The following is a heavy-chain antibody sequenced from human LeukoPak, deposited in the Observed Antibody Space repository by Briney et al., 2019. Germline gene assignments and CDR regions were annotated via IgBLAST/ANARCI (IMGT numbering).Heavy chain of an antibody. Sequence: GGSLRLSCAASGFTVSSNYMSWVRQAPGKGLEWVSVIYSGGSTYYADSVKGRSTISRDNSKNTLYLQMNSLRAEDTAVYYCARVYDFWSGYFDYWGQGTLVTVSS. D-gene: IGHD3-3*01. V-gene: IGHV3-66*02. J-gene: IGHJ4*02. CDR2: IYSGGST. CDR3: ARVYDFWSGYFDY. CDR1: GFTVSSNY.